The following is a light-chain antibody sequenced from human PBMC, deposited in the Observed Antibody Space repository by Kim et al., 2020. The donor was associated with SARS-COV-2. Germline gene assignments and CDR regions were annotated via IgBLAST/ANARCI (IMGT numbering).Light chain of an antibody. V-gene: IGKV3-20*01. Sequence: SPGESATLSRRASQSVGSSYLAWYQQKPGQAPRLLIYGASSRATGIPDRFRGSGAGTDFTLTISRLGPEDFAVYYCQQYDSSPLTFGGGTKLEIK. J-gene: IGKJ4*01. CDR3: QQYDSSPLT. CDR1: QSVGSSY. CDR2: GAS.